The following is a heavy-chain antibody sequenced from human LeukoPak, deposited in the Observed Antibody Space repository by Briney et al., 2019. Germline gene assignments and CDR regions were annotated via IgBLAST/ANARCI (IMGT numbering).Heavy chain of an antibody. CDR2: ISSSGSTR. CDR1: GFTFSDYY. D-gene: IGHD4-23*01. CDR3: AKGKRPLTTVDYYFDY. J-gene: IGHJ4*02. V-gene: IGHV3-11*04. Sequence: GGSLRLSCAASGFTFSDYYMSWIRQAPGKGLEWVSYISSSGSTRYYADSVKGRFTISRDNSKNTLYLQMNSLRAEDTAVYYCAKGKRPLTTVDYYFDYWGQGTLVTVSS.